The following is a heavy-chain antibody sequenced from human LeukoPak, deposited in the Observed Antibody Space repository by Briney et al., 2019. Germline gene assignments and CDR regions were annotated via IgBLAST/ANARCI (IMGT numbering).Heavy chain of an antibody. V-gene: IGHV4-59*08. CDR3: ARLLRYNNYFDY. D-gene: IGHD5-24*01. CDR1: DGSISSYY. CDR2: IYSSGST. Sequence: SETLSLTCTVPDGSISSYYWSWIRQPPGKGLEWIGYIYSSGSTNYNPSLNSRVTMSVDTSKNQFSLKLSSVTATDTAVYYCARLLRYNNYFDYWGQGTLATVSS. J-gene: IGHJ4*02.